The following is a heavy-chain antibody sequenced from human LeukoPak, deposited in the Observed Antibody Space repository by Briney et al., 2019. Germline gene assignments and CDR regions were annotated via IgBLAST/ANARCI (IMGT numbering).Heavy chain of an antibody. J-gene: IGHJ6*02. CDR1: GFTFSSYG. CDR3: ARRWARMYYYDSSGLPNYYGMDV. V-gene: IGHV3-30*03. D-gene: IGHD3-22*01. Sequence: GRSLRLSCAASGFTFSSYGMHWVRQAPGKGLEWVAVVSYDGSNKYYADSVKGRFTISRDNPKNTLYLQMNSLRAEDTAVYYCARRWARMYYYDSSGLPNYYGMDVWGQGTTVTVSS. CDR2: VSYDGSNK.